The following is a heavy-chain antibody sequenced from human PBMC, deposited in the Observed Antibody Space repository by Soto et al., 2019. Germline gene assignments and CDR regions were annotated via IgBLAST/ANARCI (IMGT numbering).Heavy chain of an antibody. V-gene: IGHV3-23*01. CDR3: ARDPLWGTAMVLWYFDL. D-gene: IGHD5-18*01. J-gene: IGHJ2*01. CDR2: ISGSGGST. CDR1: GFTFSSYA. Sequence: PGGSLRLSCAASGFTFSSYAMSWVRQAPGKGLEWVSGVSGISGSGGSTYYADSVKGRFTISRDNSKNTLYLQMNSLRAEDTAVYYCARDPLWGTAMVLWYFDLWGRGTLVTVSS.